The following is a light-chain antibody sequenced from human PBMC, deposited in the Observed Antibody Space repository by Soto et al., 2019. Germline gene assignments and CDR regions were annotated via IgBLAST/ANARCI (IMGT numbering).Light chain of an antibody. Sequence: QSALTQPASVSGSPGQSITISCSGTSGDLGAYNYVSWHQHRPGKAPKVMIYAASKRPSGVSNRFSGSKSGNTASLTISGLQAEDEADYYCCSYAGNNTLLFGRGTKLTVL. CDR2: AAS. J-gene: IGLJ3*02. V-gene: IGLV2-23*01. CDR1: SGDLGAYNY. CDR3: CSYAGNNTLL.